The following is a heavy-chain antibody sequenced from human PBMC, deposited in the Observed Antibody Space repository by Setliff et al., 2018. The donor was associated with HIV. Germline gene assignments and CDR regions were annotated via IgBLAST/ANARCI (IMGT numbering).Heavy chain of an antibody. J-gene: IGHJ4*02. D-gene: IGHD5-12*01. CDR2: INPGDSDT. CDR3: ATRPLGYSGLGY. CDR1: GYNFATYY. Sequence: LGESLKISCKTSGYNFATYYITWVRQMPGKGLEWIGRINPGDSDTGYSPSFQGQVTISADKSISTTYLQWNSLKASDTAMYYCATRPLGYSGLGYWGQGTLVTVSS. V-gene: IGHV5-51*01.